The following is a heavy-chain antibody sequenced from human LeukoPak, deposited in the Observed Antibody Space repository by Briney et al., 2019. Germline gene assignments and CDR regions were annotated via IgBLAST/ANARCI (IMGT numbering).Heavy chain of an antibody. CDR2: ISYDGSNK. J-gene: IGHJ4*02. Sequence: PGGSRRLSCAASGFTFSSYAMHWVRQAPGKGLEWVAVISYDGSNKYYADSVKGRFTISRDNSKNTLYLQMNSLRAEDTAVYYCARESTVILYYFDYWGQGTLVTVSS. CDR1: GFTFSSYA. D-gene: IGHD2-15*01. CDR3: ARESTVILYYFDY. V-gene: IGHV3-30*04.